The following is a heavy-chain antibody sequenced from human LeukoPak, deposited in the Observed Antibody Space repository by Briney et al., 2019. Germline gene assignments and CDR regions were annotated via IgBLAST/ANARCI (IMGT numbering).Heavy chain of an antibody. CDR3: ARGRSLGCMDV. D-gene: IGHD1-26*01. CDR1: GGSFSGYY. V-gene: IGHV4-34*01. Sequence: PSETLSLTCAVYGGSFSGYYWSWIRQPPGKGLEWIGEINHSGSTNCNPSLKSRVTISVDTSKNQFSLKLSSVTAADTAVYYCARGRSLGCMDVWGKGTTVTVSS. J-gene: IGHJ6*04. CDR2: INHSGST.